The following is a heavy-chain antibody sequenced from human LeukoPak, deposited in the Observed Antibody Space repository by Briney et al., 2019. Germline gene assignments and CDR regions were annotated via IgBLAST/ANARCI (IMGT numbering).Heavy chain of an antibody. D-gene: IGHD3-9*01. CDR1: GFTFTSYG. CDR2: ISGSGGST. CDR3: ARHPAYYDILTGYYTPYYFDY. Sequence: GGSLRLSCEASGFTFTSYGMSWVRQAPGKGLEWVSAISGSGGSTYYADSVKGRFTISRDNSKNTLYLQMNSLRAEDTAVYYCARHPAYYDILTGYYTPYYFDYWGQGTLVTVSS. J-gene: IGHJ4*02. V-gene: IGHV3-23*01.